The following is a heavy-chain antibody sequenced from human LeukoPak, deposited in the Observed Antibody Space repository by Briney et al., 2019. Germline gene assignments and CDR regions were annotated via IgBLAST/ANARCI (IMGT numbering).Heavy chain of an antibody. D-gene: IGHD3-3*01. CDR3: AKGRDFGVEDAFDI. Sequence: GGSLRLSCAAPGFTFSTHGMHWVRQAPGKGLEWVAFISYDGSNKYYADSVKGRFTISRDNSKNTLYLQMNSLRAEDTAVYYCAKGRDFGVEDAFDIWGQGTMVTVSS. CDR1: GFTFSTHG. J-gene: IGHJ3*02. V-gene: IGHV3-30*02. CDR2: ISYDGSNK.